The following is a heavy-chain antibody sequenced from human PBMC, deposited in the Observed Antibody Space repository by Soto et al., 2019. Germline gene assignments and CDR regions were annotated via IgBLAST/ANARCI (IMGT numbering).Heavy chain of an antibody. V-gene: IGHV4-39*01. D-gene: IGHD3-9*01. CDR1: GASISVHSYY. CDR3: TRRYNSNDNYFDP. CDR2: SYYSGTT. Sequence: PSETLSLTCTVSGASISVHSYYWTWIRQPPGKGLEWIGSSYYSGTTYFNPSLKSRATISVDTSKNQFSLRLTSVTAADTAIYSCTRRYNSNDNYFDPWGPGALVTVSS. J-gene: IGHJ5*02.